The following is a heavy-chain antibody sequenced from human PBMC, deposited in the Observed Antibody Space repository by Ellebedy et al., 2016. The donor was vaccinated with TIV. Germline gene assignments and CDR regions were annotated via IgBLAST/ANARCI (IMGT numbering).Heavy chain of an antibody. Sequence: GESLKISCAASGFTFSNYWMSWVRQAPGKGLEWVANIKQDGSEIYYVDSVKGRFTISRDNAKNSLCLQMNSLRAEDTAVYYCARDKIVGATYFDYWGQGTLVTVSS. CDR2: IKQDGSEI. D-gene: IGHD1-26*01. V-gene: IGHV3-7*01. CDR3: ARDKIVGATYFDY. J-gene: IGHJ4*02. CDR1: GFTFSNYW.